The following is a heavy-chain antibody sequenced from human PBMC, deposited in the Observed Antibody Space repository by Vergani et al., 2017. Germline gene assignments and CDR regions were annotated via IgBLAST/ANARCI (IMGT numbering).Heavy chain of an antibody. D-gene: IGHD2-15*01. CDR1: GFRFSSYG. J-gene: IGHJ4*02. V-gene: IGHV3-21*02. CDR3: ARAVGYCSGGSCYSGLDY. CDR2: ISSSSSYI. Sequence: VQLVESGGGVVQPGRSLRLSCAASGFRFSSYGMNWVRQAPGKGLEWVSSISSSSSYIYYADSVKGRFTISRDNAKNSLYLQMNSLRAEDTAVYYCARAVGYCSGGSCYSGLDYWGQGTLVTVSS.